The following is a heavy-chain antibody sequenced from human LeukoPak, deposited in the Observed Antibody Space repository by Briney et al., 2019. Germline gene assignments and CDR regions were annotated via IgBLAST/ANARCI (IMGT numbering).Heavy chain of an antibody. J-gene: IGHJ4*02. CDR3: ARDPWFYSDSSGYFQT. Sequence: SETLSLTCTVSGGSINSGSYYWSWIRRSAGKGLEWIGRIYTSGSTNYNPSLKSRLTISVDTSKNQFSLKLSSVTAADTAVYYCARDPWFYSDSSGYFQTWGQGTLVTVSS. CDR1: GGSINSGSYY. CDR2: IYTSGST. V-gene: IGHV4-61*02. D-gene: IGHD3-22*01.